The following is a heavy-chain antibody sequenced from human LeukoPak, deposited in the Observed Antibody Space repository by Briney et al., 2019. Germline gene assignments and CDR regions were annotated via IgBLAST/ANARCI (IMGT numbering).Heavy chain of an antibody. CDR1: GFTFGDYA. D-gene: IGHD2-2*01. CDR2: IRSKACGGTT. Sequence: GGSLRLSCTASGFTFGDYAMSWVRQAPGKGLEWVGFIRSKACGGTTEYAASVKGRFTISRDDSKSIAYLQMNSLKTEDTAVYYCTRDFVVVPAAIDLFDYWGQGTLVTVSS. V-gene: IGHV3-49*04. J-gene: IGHJ4*02. CDR3: TRDFVVVPAAIDLFDY.